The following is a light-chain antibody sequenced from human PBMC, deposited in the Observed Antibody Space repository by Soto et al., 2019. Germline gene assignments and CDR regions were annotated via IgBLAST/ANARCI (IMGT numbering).Light chain of an antibody. CDR2: GAS. CDR1: QIVISCY. V-gene: IGKV3-20*01. J-gene: IGKJ1*01. CDR3: QQYSNSPQT. Sequence: EILLTQSPGTLSLSPVDRATLSCRASQIVISCYLAWYQQKPGQAPSLLIYGASSRATGIPDRFSGSGSGTDFTLTISRLEPEDFAVYFCQQYSNSPQTFGQGTKVDI.